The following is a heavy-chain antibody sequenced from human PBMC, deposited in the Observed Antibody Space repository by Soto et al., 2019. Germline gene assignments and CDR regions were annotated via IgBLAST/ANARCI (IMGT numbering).Heavy chain of an antibody. J-gene: IGHJ4*02. CDR2: IYYSGST. Sequence: QVQLQESGPGLVKPSETLSLTCTVSGGSISSYYWSWIRQPPGKGLEWIGYIYYSGSTNYNPSLKSRVTISVDTSKNQFSPKLSSVTAADTAVYYCARTLYSYGPRFDYWGQGTLVTVSS. CDR3: ARTLYSYGPRFDY. V-gene: IGHV4-59*01. CDR1: GGSISSYY. D-gene: IGHD5-18*01.